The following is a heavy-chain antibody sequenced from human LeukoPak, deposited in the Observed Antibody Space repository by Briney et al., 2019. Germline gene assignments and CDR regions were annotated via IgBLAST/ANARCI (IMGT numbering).Heavy chain of an antibody. V-gene: IGHV3-66*01. CDR2: IYSTGGK. Sequence: PGGSLRLSCAASRFTVSTNYMSWVRQAPGKGLEWVSIIYSTGGKYYADSVKGRFTISRDNSKHTLYLQMNSLRAEDTAVYYCARGSDGWFAFDYWGQGILVTVSS. CDR1: RFTVSTNY. CDR3: ARGSDGWFAFDY. J-gene: IGHJ4*02. D-gene: IGHD6-19*01.